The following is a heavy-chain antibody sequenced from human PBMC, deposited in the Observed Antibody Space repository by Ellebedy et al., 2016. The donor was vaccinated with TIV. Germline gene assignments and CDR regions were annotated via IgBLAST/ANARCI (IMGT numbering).Heavy chain of an antibody. CDR1: GFTFSSYV. CDR2: ISGSGNST. CDR3: ARDPWTDDYNDYGAFDI. D-gene: IGHD4-17*01. Sequence: GESLKISCAGSGFTFSSYVMSWVRQAPGKGLEWVASISGSGNSTYYADSVKGRFTISRGNSKNRLYLQMNSLTAEDTAVYYCARDPWTDDYNDYGAFDIWGQGTMVTVSS. J-gene: IGHJ3*02. V-gene: IGHV3-23*01.